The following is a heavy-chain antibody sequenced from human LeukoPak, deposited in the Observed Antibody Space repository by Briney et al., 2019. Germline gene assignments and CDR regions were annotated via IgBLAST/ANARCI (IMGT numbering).Heavy chain of an antibody. Sequence: SGGSLRLSCAASGFTFSSYAMSWVRQAPGKGLEWVSAISGSGGSTYYADSVKGRFTISRDNSKNTLYLQMNSLRAEDMAMYYCAKDLDIAAAGYYFDYWGQGTLVTVSS. D-gene: IGHD6-13*01. J-gene: IGHJ4*02. CDR3: AKDLDIAAAGYYFDY. CDR2: ISGSGGST. V-gene: IGHV3-23*01. CDR1: GFTFSSYA.